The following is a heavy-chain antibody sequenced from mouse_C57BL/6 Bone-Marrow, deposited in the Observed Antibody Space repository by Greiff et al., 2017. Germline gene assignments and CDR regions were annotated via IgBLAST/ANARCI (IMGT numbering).Heavy chain of an antibody. CDR3: ARENYGSSYGY. CDR2: IYPRGGNT. D-gene: IGHD1-1*01. J-gene: IGHJ2*01. CDR1: GYTFTSYG. V-gene: IGHV1-81*01. Sequence: VKLMESGAELARPGASVKLSCKASGYTFTSYGISWVKQRTGQGLEWIGEIYPRGGNTYYNEKFKGKATLTADKSSSTAYMELRSLTSEDSAVYFCARENYGSSYGYWGQGTTLTVSS.